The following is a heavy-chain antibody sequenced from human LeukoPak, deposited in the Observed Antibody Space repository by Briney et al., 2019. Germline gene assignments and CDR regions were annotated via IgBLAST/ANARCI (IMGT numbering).Heavy chain of an antibody. CDR3: QQWLTSLGFDY. J-gene: IGHJ4*02. D-gene: IGHD6-19*01. CDR2: ISPNSGGT. Sequence: ASVKVSCKAGGYTFTSYYMHWLRQAPGQGLEWMGWISPNSGGTNYAQKFQGRVTLTRDTSNSTAYMELSTLRSDDTAVYYCQQWLTSLGFDYWGQGTLVTVSS. V-gene: IGHV1-2*02. CDR1: GYTFTSYY.